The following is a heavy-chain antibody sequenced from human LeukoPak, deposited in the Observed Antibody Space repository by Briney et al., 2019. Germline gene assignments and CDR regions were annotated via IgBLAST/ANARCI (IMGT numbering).Heavy chain of an antibody. CDR3: AKEERAAAGRDFEY. J-gene: IGHJ4*02. CDR2: ISGGGGNT. V-gene: IGHV3-23*01. CDR1: GFTFSSYA. D-gene: IGHD6-13*01. Sequence: PGGSLRLSCAASGFTFSSYAMSWVRQAPGEGLEWVSAISGGGGNTYYADSVTGRFTISRDNSKNTLDLQLNSLRAEDTAVYYCAKEERAAAGRDFEYWGQGTLVTVSS.